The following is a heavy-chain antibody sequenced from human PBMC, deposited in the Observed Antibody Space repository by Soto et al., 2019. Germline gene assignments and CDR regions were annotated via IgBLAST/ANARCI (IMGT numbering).Heavy chain of an antibody. J-gene: IGHJ5*02. CDR2: ISSSSSYT. CDR1: GFTFSDYY. CDR3: ARDLNNYDFWSGYLDSDWFDP. Sequence: LRLSCAASGFTFSDYYMSWIRQAPGKGLEWVSYISSSSSYTNYADSVKGRFTISRDNAKNSLYLQMNSLRAEDTAVYYCARDLNNYDFWSGYLDSDWFDPWGQGTLVTVSS. D-gene: IGHD3-3*01. V-gene: IGHV3-11*06.